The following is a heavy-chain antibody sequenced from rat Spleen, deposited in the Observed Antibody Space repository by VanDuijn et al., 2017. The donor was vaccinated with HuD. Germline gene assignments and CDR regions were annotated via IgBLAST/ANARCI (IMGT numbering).Heavy chain of an antibody. Sequence: EVQLQESGPGLVKPSQSLSLTCSVTGYSITSSYRWNWIRKFPGNKMEWMGYISYSGSTSYNPSLKSRISITRDTSKNQFFLQLNSVTTEDTATYYCARSPLNTYVMDAWGQGASVTVSS. CDR3: ARSPLNTYVMDA. CDR1: GYSITSSY. CDR2: ISYSGST. D-gene: IGHD3-1*01. V-gene: IGHV3-1*01. J-gene: IGHJ4*01.